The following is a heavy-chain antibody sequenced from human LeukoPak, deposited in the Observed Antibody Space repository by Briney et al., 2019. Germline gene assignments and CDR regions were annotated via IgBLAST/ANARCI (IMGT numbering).Heavy chain of an antibody. CDR1: GYTFTSYG. CDR2: INPNSGGT. CDR3: ARETRAAARLVSWFDP. J-gene: IGHJ5*02. V-gene: IGHV1-2*02. Sequence: ASVKVSCKASGYTFTSYGISWVRQAPGQGLEWMGWINPNSGGTNYAQKFQGRVTMTRDTSISTAYMELSRLRSDDTAVYYCARETRAAARLVSWFDPWGQGTLVTVSS. D-gene: IGHD6-6*01.